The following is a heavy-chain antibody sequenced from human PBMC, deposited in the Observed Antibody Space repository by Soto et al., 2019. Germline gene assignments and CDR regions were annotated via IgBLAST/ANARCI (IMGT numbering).Heavy chain of an antibody. J-gene: IGHJ6*02. CDR1: GFTLSSYS. V-gene: IGHV3-48*02. Sequence: PGGSLRLSCGASGFTLSSYSMKWVRQAPGKGLEWVSQISSSSTGMYYADSVKGRFIISRDNAKNSLYLQMNNLRDEDTAVYYCTRAGRGAVVVGDLGYFYYGMDVWGQGTTVTVSS. D-gene: IGHD2-15*01. CDR2: ISSSSTGM. CDR3: TRAGRGAVVVGDLGYFYYGMDV.